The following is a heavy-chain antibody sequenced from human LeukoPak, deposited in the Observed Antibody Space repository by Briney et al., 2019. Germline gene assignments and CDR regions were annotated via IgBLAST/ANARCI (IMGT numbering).Heavy chain of an antibody. CDR2: IYYSGST. Sequence: TLSLTCIVSNVSVGSGAYYWTWIRQHPGKGLEWIGYIYYSGSTYFSPSLKSRVSMSVDTSKNQFSLRLTSVTAADTAVYFCAAKGGGYDYRYWGQGTLVTVSS. CDR1: NVSVGSGAYY. J-gene: IGHJ4*02. CDR3: AAKGGGYDYRY. V-gene: IGHV4-31*03. D-gene: IGHD5-12*01.